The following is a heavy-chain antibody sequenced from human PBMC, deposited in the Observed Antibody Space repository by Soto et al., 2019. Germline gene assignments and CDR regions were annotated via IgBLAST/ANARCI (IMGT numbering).Heavy chain of an antibody. D-gene: IGHD1-26*01. J-gene: IGHJ4*02. V-gene: IGHV3-48*02. CDR1: GFSFSSYC. CDR2: ISTSTSAI. CDR3: ARXXPGTYSIDY. Sequence: EVQLVESGGGLVQPGGSLRLSCSASGFSFSSYCINWVRQAPGKGLEWVSYISTSTSAIYYADSVKGRFTISRDDAKNSLYLXXXSLXDEDTAVYYCARXXPGTYSIDYWGQGTLVTVSS.